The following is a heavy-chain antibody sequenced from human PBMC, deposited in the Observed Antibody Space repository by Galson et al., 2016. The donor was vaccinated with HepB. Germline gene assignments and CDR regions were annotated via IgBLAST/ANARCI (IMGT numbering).Heavy chain of an antibody. CDR1: GYTLTEFS. V-gene: IGHV1-24*01. CDR3: ATDSGLTGFDDGFDI. J-gene: IGHJ3*02. CDR2: FDPDDNET. Sequence: SVKVSCKVSGYTLTEFSIHWVRQAPGKGLEWLGGFDPDDNETIYAQKFQGRVTMTEDTSTDTSYMELSSLSSEDTAVDYCATDSGLTGFDDGFDIWGQGTMVTVSS. D-gene: IGHD2-8*02.